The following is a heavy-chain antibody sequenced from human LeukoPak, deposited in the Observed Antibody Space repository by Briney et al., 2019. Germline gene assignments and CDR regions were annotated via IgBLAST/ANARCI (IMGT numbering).Heavy chain of an antibody. CDR3: GAFGAHYDAFDI. Sequence: GGSLRLSCVASDVAFNNYAMTWVRQAPGRGLEWVAGISWNSGSIGYGDSVKGRFTISRDNAKNSLYLQMNSLRAEDTALYYCGAFGAHYDAFDIWGQGTMVTVSS. D-gene: IGHD3-16*01. V-gene: IGHV3-9*01. CDR2: ISWNSGSI. CDR1: DVAFNNYA. J-gene: IGHJ3*02.